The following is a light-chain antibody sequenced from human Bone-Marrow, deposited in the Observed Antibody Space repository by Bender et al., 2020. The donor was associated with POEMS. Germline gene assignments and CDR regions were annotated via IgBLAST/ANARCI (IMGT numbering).Light chain of an antibody. CDR3: CAFAGTLV. V-gene: IGLV1-44*01. Sequence: QSVLTQPPSASGTPGQRVTISCSGGSSNIGAHAVNWYPHLPGTAPKLLIYSSHRRPSGVSNRFSGSKSGYTASLTSSGLQAEDEADYFCCAFAGTLVFGGGTKLTVL. CDR1: SSNIGAHA. CDR2: SSH. J-gene: IGLJ3*02.